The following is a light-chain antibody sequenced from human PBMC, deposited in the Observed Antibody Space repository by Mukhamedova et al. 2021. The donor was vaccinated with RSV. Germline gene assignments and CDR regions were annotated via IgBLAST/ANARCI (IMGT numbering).Light chain of an antibody. J-gene: IGKJ2*01. CDR3: QQSYISPYT. Sequence: WYQRRLHGKAPKLLIYAASSLQSGVPSRFSGSGSGRDFTLTIRSLEPEDFVTYYCQQSYISPYTFGHGTKLEI. CDR2: AAS. V-gene: IGKV1-39*01.